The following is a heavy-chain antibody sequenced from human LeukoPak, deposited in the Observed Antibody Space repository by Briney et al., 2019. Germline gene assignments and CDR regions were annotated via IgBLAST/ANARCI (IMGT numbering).Heavy chain of an antibody. Sequence: ASVKVSCKTSGYTFTNYGISWVRQAPGQGLEWMGWISPYNGNTIYAQKLRGRVTMTTDTSTSTAYMELRSLRSDDTAVYYCARGSGPLWFGELYAFDIWGQGTMVTVSS. CDR2: ISPYNGNT. CDR3: ARGSGPLWFGELYAFDI. CDR1: GYTFTNYG. D-gene: IGHD3-10*01. J-gene: IGHJ3*02. V-gene: IGHV1-18*01.